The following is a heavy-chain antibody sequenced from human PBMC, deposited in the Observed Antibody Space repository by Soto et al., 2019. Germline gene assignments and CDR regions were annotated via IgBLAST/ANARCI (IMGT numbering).Heavy chain of an antibody. CDR3: ARGDYGSGSFAFFDY. Sequence: QVQLVQSGAEVKKPGASVKVSCKASGYTFTGYYMHWVRQAPGQGLEWMGWINPNSGGTNYAQKFQGWVTMTRDTSISTAYMELSRLRSDDTAVYYCARGDYGSGSFAFFDYWGPGTLVTVSS. CDR1: GYTFTGYY. D-gene: IGHD3-10*01. J-gene: IGHJ4*02. CDR2: INPNSGGT. V-gene: IGHV1-2*04.